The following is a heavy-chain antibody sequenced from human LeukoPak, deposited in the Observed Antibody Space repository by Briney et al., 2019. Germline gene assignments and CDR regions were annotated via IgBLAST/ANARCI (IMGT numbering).Heavy chain of an antibody. CDR3: ARFAAGGSYYYYMDV. V-gene: IGHV3-48*01. J-gene: IGHJ6*03. CDR1: GFTFSSYT. D-gene: IGHD6-25*01. CDR2: IGTSSTTI. Sequence: PGGSLRLSCAASGFTFSSYTMNWVRQPPGKGLEWVSNIGTSSTTIYYADSVKGRFTISRDNAKNSLYLQMNSLRAGDTAAYYCARFAAGGSYYYYMDVWGKGTTVTVSS.